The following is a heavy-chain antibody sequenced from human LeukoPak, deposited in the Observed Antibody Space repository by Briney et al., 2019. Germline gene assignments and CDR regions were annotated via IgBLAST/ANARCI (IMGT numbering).Heavy chain of an antibody. CDR2: INHSGST. CDR1: GGSFSGYY. J-gene: IGHJ6*03. V-gene: IGHV4-34*01. D-gene: IGHD2-2*02. Sequence: SETLSLTCAVYGGSFSGYYWSWIRQPPGKGLEWIGEINHSGSTNYNPSLKSRVTISVGTSKNQFSLKLSSVTAADTAVYYCARGLGYCSSTSCYTRGYYYYYMDVWGKGTTVTVSS. CDR3: ARGLGYCSSTSCYTRGYYYYYMDV.